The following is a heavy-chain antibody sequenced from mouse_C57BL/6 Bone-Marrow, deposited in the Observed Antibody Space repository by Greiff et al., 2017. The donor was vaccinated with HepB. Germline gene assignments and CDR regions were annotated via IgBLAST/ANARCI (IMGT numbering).Heavy chain of an antibody. D-gene: IGHD2-2*01. J-gene: IGHJ2*01. V-gene: IGHV1-15*01. CDR2: IDPETGGT. Sequence: VQLQQSGAELVRPGASVTLSCKASGYTFTDYEMHWVKQTPVHGLEWIGAIDPETGGTAYNQKFKGKAILTAEKSSITAYIELRSLTSEDSAVYYCTRNGYYLDYWGQGTTLTVSS. CDR1: GYTFTDYE. CDR3: TRNGYYLDY.